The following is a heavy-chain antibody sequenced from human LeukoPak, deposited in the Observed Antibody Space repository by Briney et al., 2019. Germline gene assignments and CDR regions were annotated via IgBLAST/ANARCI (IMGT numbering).Heavy chain of an antibody. Sequence: GGSLRLSCAASGFTFSSYGMHWVRQAPGKGLEWVAVISYDGSNKYYADSVKGRFTISRDNSKNTLYLQMNSLRAEDTAVYYCAKDRVRWLRLRGYFDYWGQGTLVTVSS. D-gene: IGHD5-12*01. V-gene: IGHV3-30*18. CDR3: AKDRVRWLRLRGYFDY. CDR1: GFTFSSYG. J-gene: IGHJ4*02. CDR2: ISYDGSNK.